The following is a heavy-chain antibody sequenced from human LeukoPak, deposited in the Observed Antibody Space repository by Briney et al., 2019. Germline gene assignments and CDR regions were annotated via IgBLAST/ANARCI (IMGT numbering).Heavy chain of an antibody. CDR2: IKTGDGTT. CDR1: GYTFTGYA. D-gene: IGHD6-13*01. CDR3: ARVALGGYSSSPLEH. Sequence: ASVKVSCKASGYTFTGYAVHWVRQAAGQRPEWLGKIKTGDGTTEISEKFQGRVTFSRDSDATIAYMELISLTSEDTALYYCARVALGGYSSSPLEHWGQGTLVTVSS. J-gene: IGHJ4*02. V-gene: IGHV1-3*04.